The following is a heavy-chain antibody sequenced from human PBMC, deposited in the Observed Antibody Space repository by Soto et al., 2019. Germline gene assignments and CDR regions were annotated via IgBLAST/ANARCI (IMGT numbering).Heavy chain of an antibody. CDR2: ISYDGSNK. CDR1: GFTFSSYA. D-gene: IGHD6-19*01. J-gene: IGHJ4*02. Sequence: ESGGGVVPPGRSLRLSCAASGFTFSSYAMHWLRQAPGKGLEWVAVISYDGSNKYCADSVKGRFTISRDNSKNTLYLQMNSLRAEDTAVYYCASDPVLAFVAAYFFDYWGQGTLVTVSS. V-gene: IGHV3-30-3*01. CDR3: ASDPVLAFVAAYFFDY.